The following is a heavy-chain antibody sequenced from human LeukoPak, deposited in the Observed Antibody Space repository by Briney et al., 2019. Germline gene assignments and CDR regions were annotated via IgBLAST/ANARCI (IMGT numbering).Heavy chain of an antibody. V-gene: IGHV3-74*01. CDR3: ARVPKWELLDAFDI. CDR2: INSDGSST. J-gene: IGHJ3*02. Sequence: GGSRRLSCAASGFTFSSYWMHWVRQAPGKGLVGVSRINSDGSSTSYADSVKGRFTVSRDNAKNTLYLQMNSLRAEDTAVYYCARVPKWELLDAFDIWGQGTMVTVSS. CDR1: GFTFSSYW. D-gene: IGHD1-26*01.